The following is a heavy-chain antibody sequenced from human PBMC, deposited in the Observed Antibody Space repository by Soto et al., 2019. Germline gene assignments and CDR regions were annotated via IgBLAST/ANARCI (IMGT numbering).Heavy chain of an antibody. V-gene: IGHV1-3*01. CDR3: ARDQWGGYYDSSGYYPN. CDR2: INAGNGNT. J-gene: IGHJ4*02. CDR1: GYTFTSYA. Sequence: ASVKVSCKASGYTFTSYALHWVRQAPGQSLEWMGWINAGNGNTKYSQKFQGRVTITRDTSASTAYMELSSLRSEDTAVYYCARDQWGGYYDSSGYYPNWGQGTLVTVSS. D-gene: IGHD3-22*01.